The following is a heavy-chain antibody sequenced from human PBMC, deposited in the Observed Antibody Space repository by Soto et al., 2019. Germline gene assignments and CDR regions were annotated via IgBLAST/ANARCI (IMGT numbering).Heavy chain of an antibody. J-gene: IGHJ4*02. CDR2: IIPILGIA. D-gene: IGHD3-10*01. CDR3: ARRYGSGSSTFDY. V-gene: IGHV1-69*02. Sequence: QVQLVQSGAEVKKPGSSVKVSCKASGGTFSSYTISWVRQAPGQGLEWMGRIIPILGIADYAQKFQGRVTITADKSTSTAYMELSSLRSEDTAVYYCARRYGSGSSTFDYWGQGTLVTVSS. CDR1: GGTFSSYT.